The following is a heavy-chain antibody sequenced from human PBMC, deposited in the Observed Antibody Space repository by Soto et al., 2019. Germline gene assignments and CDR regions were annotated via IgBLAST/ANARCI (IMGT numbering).Heavy chain of an antibody. Sequence: TLSINCTVAGGSISSGAYDWSWIRQHPGKGLEWIGYIYYSGSTYYNPSLKSRVTISVDTSKNQFSLKLSSVTAADTSVYYCARAVTMVRGANWFDPWGQGTMVTVS. V-gene: IGHV4-31*03. CDR2: IYYSGST. CDR1: GGSISSGAYD. CDR3: ARAVTMVRGANWFDP. J-gene: IGHJ5*02. D-gene: IGHD3-10*01.